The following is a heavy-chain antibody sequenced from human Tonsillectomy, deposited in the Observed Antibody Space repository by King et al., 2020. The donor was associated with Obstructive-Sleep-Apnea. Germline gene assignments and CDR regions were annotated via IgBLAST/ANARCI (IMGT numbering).Heavy chain of an antibody. CDR1: GGSISSSNYY. CDR3: ARTPRAVPGSNA. D-gene: IGHD6-13*01. J-gene: IGHJ5*02. CDR2: MYYSGST. V-gene: IGHV4-39*07. Sequence: QLQLQESGPGLVKPSETLSLTCTVSGGSISSSNYYWGWIRQPPGKGLEWIGSMYYSGSTYYNPSLKSRVTISVDTSKNQFSLKLSSVTAADTAVYYCARTPRAVPGSNAWGQGTLVTVSS.